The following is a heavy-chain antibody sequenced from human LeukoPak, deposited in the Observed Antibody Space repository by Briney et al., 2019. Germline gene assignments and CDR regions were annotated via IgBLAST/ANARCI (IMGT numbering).Heavy chain of an antibody. CDR1: GGSISGYY. D-gene: IGHD1-26*01. J-gene: IGHJ5*02. CDR3: ARSRSGTYSWFDP. Sequence: SETLSLTCAVSGGSISGYYWSWIRQPPGKGLEWIGFISHSGSTSFNPSLKSRVTISPDTSQNHFSLKLTSVTAADTAVYYCARSRSGTYSWFDPWSQGTLVTVSS. V-gene: IGHV4-59*01. CDR2: ISHSGST.